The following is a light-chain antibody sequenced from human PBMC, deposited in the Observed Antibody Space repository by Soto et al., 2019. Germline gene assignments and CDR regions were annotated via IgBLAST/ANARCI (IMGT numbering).Light chain of an antibody. Sequence: EIVLTQSPATLYVSPGGRATLSCRASQNVMYNLAWYQQKPGQAPRLLVYGATTRATDAPPRFRGSGSGTEFSLTISSLQSEDFATYYCQQYGGWPRTFGQGSRVEI. V-gene: IGKV3-15*01. J-gene: IGKJ1*01. CDR1: QNVMYN. CDR3: QQYGGWPRT. CDR2: GAT.